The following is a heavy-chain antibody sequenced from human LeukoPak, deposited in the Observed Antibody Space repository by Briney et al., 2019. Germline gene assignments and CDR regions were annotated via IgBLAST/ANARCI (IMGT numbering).Heavy chain of an antibody. J-gene: IGHJ6*03. CDR2: INPNSGGT. CDR1: GYTFTGYY. Sequence: ASVKVSCKASGYTFTGYYMHWVRQAPGQGLEWMGWINPNSGGTNYAQKFQGRVTMTRDTSISTAYMELSRLRSDDTAVYYCARAAGRYYCYMDVWGKGTTVTVSS. CDR3: ARAAGRYYCYMDV. V-gene: IGHV1-2*02.